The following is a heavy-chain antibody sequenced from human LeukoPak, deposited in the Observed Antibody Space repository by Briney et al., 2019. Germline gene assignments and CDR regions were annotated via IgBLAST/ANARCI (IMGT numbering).Heavy chain of an antibody. CDR3: ARGGRYRSPSPNWFDP. CDR2: INWNGGST. D-gene: IGHD3-9*01. V-gene: IGHV3-20*04. Sequence: RAGGSLRLSCAASGFTFDEYGMSWVRQAPGKGLEWVSGINWNGGSTGYADSVKGRFTISRDNAKNSLYLQMNSLRAEDTALYYCARGGRYRSPSPNWFDPWGQGTLVTVSS. J-gene: IGHJ5*02. CDR1: GFTFDEYG.